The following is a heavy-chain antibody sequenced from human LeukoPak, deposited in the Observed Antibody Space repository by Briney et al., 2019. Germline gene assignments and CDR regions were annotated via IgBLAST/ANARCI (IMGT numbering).Heavy chain of an antibody. Sequence: GGSLRLSCAASGFTFSDYYMSWIRQAPGKGLEWVSYISSSGSTIYYADSVKGRFTISRDNAKNSLYLQMNSLRAEDTAVYYCAREGRDDYDPLSFDYWGQGTLVTVSS. CDR1: GFTFSDYY. J-gene: IGHJ4*02. CDR3: AREGRDDYDPLSFDY. D-gene: IGHD4-17*01. V-gene: IGHV3-11*01. CDR2: ISSSGSTI.